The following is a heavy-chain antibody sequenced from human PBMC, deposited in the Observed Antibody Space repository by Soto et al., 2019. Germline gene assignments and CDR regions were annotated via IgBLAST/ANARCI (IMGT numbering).Heavy chain of an antibody. D-gene: IGHD6-13*01. Sequence: QVQLVQSGAEVKKPGASVKVSCKASGYTFTSYAMHWVRQAPGQRLEWMGWINAGNGNTKYSQKFQGRVTITRDTSASTAHMELSSLRSEDTAVYYCAREGQQLGFAPWGQGTLVTVSS. CDR2: INAGNGNT. V-gene: IGHV1-3*01. J-gene: IGHJ5*02. CDR3: AREGQQLGFAP. CDR1: GYTFTSYA.